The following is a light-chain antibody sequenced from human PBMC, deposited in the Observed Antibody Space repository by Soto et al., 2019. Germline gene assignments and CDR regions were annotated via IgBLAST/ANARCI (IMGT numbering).Light chain of an antibody. CDR1: SSDLGGYNF. CDR3: CSYTSSSPYV. V-gene: IGLV2-14*01. J-gene: IGLJ1*01. Sequence: QSALAQPASVCGSPGQAITISCTGTSSDLGGYNFVSWYQHHPGKAPKLMIYQVSNRPSGVSNRFSGSKSGNTASLTISGLQAEDEADYYCCSYTSSSPYVFGTGTKVTAL. CDR2: QVS.